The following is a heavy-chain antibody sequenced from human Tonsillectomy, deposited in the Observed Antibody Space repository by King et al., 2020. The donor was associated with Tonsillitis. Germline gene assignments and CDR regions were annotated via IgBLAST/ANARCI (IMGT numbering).Heavy chain of an antibody. CDR1: GYSFSTYW. J-gene: IGHJ4*02. CDR2: IYPGDSDT. V-gene: IGHV5-51*01. D-gene: IGHD3-10*01. Sequence: VQLVESGAEVKKPGESLKISCRASGYSFSTYWVGWVRQMPGKGLEWMGIIYPGDSDTRYSPSFQGQVTISADKSIRTAYLQWNSLKASDTAMYYCARGFSTVDYWGQGTLVTVSS. CDR3: ARGFSTVDY.